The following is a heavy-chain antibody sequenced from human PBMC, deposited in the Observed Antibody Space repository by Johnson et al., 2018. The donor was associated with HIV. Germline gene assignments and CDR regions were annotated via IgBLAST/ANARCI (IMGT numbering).Heavy chain of an antibody. CDR2: INWNGGST. CDR1: GFTFDDYG. CDR3: ANYGSSSSRSAFDI. Sequence: EKLVESGGGVVRPGGSLRLSCAASGFTFDDYGMSWVRQAPGKGLEWVSGINWNGGSTGYADSVTGRFTISRDNAKNSLYLQMNSLRAEDTALYYCANYGSSSSRSAFDIWGQGTMVTVSS. V-gene: IGHV3-20*04. J-gene: IGHJ3*02. D-gene: IGHD6-6*01.